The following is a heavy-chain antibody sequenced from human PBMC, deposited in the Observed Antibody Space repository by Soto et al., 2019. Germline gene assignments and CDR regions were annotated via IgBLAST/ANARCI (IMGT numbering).Heavy chain of an antibody. CDR1: GDSINTYY. CDR3: ARVQMATIYFDY. V-gene: IGHV4-59*01. Sequence: SSETLSLTCTVSGDSINTYYWSWIRQPPGKGLEWIGHIYRSGTTRYNPSVESRVTISVDTSKNQFSLELSSVTAADTAVYYCARVQMATIYFDYWGQGILVTVSS. D-gene: IGHD5-12*01. CDR2: IYRSGTT. J-gene: IGHJ4*02.